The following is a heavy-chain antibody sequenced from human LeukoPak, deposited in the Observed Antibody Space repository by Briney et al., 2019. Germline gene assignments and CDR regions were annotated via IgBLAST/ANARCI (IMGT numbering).Heavy chain of an antibody. CDR1: GFTFRTYC. J-gene: IGHJ4*02. D-gene: IGHD1-26*01. V-gene: IGHV3-7*01. CDR2: IMQDGNDK. Sequence: GGSLRLSCAASGFTFRTYCMSWVRQAPGKGLEWVANIMQDGNDKYYVDSAKGRFTISRDNAKNSLYLQLNSLRVEDTAVYYCASRIVGTPDYFDYWGQGTLVTVSS. CDR3: ASRIVGTPDYFDY.